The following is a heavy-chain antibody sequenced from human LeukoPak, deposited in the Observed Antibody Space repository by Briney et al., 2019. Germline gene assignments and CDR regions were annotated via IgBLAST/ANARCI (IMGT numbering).Heavy chain of an antibody. CDR1: GFTFSSYV. CDR2: ITSSGGNT. CDR3: ASNPALLNY. J-gene: IGHJ4*02. Sequence: GGSLRLSCAASGFTFSSYVMSWVRQAPGKGLEWVSTITSSGGNTYYADSVKGRFTISRDNFKNTLYLHMDSLRAEDTAVYYCASNPALLNYWGQGTLVTVSS. D-gene: IGHD1-14*01. V-gene: IGHV3-23*01.